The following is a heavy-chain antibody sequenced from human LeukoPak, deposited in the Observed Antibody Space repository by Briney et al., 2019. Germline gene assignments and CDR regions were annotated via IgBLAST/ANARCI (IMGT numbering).Heavy chain of an antibody. V-gene: IGHV3-20*04. Sequence: PGGSLRLSCAASGFTFDDYGMSWVRQAPGKGLEWVSGISWNGGSTGYADSVKGRFTISRDNAKNSLYLQMNSLRAEDTALYYCAAYYYDSSGYLNFDYWGQGTLVTVSS. J-gene: IGHJ4*02. CDR2: ISWNGGST. D-gene: IGHD3-22*01. CDR3: AAYYYDSSGYLNFDY. CDR1: GFTFDDYG.